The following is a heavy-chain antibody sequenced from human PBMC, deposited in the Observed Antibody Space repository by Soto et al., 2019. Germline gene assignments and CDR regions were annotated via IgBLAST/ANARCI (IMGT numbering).Heavy chain of an antibody. J-gene: IGHJ6*02. V-gene: IGHV4-31*02. CDR3: ARVSSCSSTSCSHYYYYYGMDV. Sequence: TLSLTCTVSGGSISSGGYYWSWIRQHPGKGLEWIGYTYYSGSTYYNPSLKSRVTISVDTSKNQFSLKLSSVTAADTAVYYCARVSSCSSTSCSHYYYYYGMDVWGQGTTVTVSS. CDR1: GGSISSGGYY. D-gene: IGHD2-2*01. CDR2: TYYSGST.